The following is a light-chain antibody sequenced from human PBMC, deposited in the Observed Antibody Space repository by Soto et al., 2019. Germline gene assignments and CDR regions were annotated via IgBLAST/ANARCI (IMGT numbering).Light chain of an antibody. J-gene: IGKJ3*01. CDR2: AAS. Sequence: DVQMTQSPSALSASVGDRVTISCRTSQNIGTYLSWYQQKPGEAPNLLIYAASRLQSGVPSRFSGSGSGTDFTLTINSLQPEDFATYYCQQSYSSLFTFGPGTKVDVK. V-gene: IGKV1-39*01. CDR1: QNIGTY. CDR3: QQSYSSLFT.